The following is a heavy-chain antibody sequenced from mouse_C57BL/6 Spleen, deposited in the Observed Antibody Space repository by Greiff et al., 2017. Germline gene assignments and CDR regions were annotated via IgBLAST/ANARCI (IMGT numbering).Heavy chain of an antibody. V-gene: IGHV1-9*01. CDR2: ILPGSGST. J-gene: IGHJ2*01. Sequence: VKLMESGAELMKPGASVKLSCKATGYTFTGYWIEWVKQRPGHGLEWIGEILPGSGSTNYNEKFKGKATFTADTSSNTAYMQLSSLTTEDSAIYYCARGGTTVVAPYYFDYWGQGTTLTVSS. CDR3: ARGGTTVVAPYYFDY. CDR1: GYTFTGYW. D-gene: IGHD1-1*01.